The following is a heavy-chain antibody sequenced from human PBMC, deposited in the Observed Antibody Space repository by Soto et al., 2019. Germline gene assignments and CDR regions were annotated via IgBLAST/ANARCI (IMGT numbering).Heavy chain of an antibody. Sequence: QVQLQESGPGLVKPSQTLSLTCTVSGGSISSGGYYWTWIRQHPGKGLEWIGYNYYSGITYYNPSLKTRVTISLVTSTTPFSLKLSSVPAAATAVYYCARASSIAGLYYGMDVWGQGTTVTVSS. CDR3: ARASSIAGLYYGMDV. CDR2: NYYSGIT. J-gene: IGHJ6*02. V-gene: IGHV4-31*03. D-gene: IGHD6-6*01. CDR1: GGSISSGGYY.